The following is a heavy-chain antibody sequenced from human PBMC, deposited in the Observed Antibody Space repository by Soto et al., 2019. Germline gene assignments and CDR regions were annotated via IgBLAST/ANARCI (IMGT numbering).Heavy chain of an antibody. CDR3: ARVGAKRIAAAGRGPFDY. CDR2: IYHSGST. CDR1: GGSISSSNW. D-gene: IGHD6-13*01. J-gene: IGHJ4*02. Sequence: SETLSLTCAVSGGSISSSNWWSWVRQPPGKGLEWIGEIYHSGSTNYNPSLKSRVTISVDKSKNQFSLKLSSVTAADTAVYYCARVGAKRIAAAGRGPFDYWGQGTLVTVSS. V-gene: IGHV4-4*02.